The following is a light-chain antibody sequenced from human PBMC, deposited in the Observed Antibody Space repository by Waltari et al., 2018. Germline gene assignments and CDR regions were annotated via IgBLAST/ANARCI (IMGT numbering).Light chain of an antibody. Sequence: DIQMTQSPSSLSASVGDRVTITCQASQDISTYLNWYQQKPGKAPKLLIYDASTLETGVPSRFSGRGSGTEFTLTIGSLQPDDFATYYCQQCEDLPLTFGGGTKVQIK. J-gene: IGKJ4*01. CDR1: QDISTY. CDR2: DAS. V-gene: IGKV1-33*01. CDR3: QQCEDLPLT.